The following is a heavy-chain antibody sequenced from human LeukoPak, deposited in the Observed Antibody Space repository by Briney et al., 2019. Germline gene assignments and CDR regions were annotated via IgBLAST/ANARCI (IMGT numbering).Heavy chain of an antibody. J-gene: IGHJ5*02. CDR1: GGTFSSYV. Sequence: SVKVSFKASGGTFSSYVISWVRQAPGQGLEWMGRIIPILGIANYAQKFQGRVTITADKSTSTAYMELSSLRSEDTAVYYCASVLSGIAVAGSFDPWGQGTLVTVSS. CDR3: ASVLSGIAVAGSFDP. CDR2: IIPILGIA. D-gene: IGHD6-19*01. V-gene: IGHV1-69*04.